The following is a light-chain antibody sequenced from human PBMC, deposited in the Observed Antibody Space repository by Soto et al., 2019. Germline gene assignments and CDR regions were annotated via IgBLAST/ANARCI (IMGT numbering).Light chain of an antibody. J-gene: IGKJ1*01. Sequence: DIRITQSPSTLSASVGDRVTITCRASQSISSWLAWYQQKPGKAPKLLIYDASSLESGVPSRFSGSGSGTEFTLTISSLQPDDFATYYCQQYNSYRWTFGQGTKVDI. CDR3: QQYNSYRWT. CDR1: QSISSW. CDR2: DAS. V-gene: IGKV1-5*01.